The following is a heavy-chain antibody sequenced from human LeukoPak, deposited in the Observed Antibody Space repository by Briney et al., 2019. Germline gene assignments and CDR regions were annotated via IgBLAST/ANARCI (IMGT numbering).Heavy chain of an antibody. CDR3: ARGSLASSGGTFFDY. Sequence: GESLEISCKSSGYSFTSYWIGWVRQMPGKGLEWMGIIYPGDSDTKYSPSFQGQVTVSADKSISTAYLQWSRLKASDTAMYYCARGSLASSGGTFFDYWGQGTVVTVSS. CDR2: IYPGDSDT. V-gene: IGHV5-51*01. D-gene: IGHD2-15*01. CDR1: GYSFTSYW. J-gene: IGHJ4*02.